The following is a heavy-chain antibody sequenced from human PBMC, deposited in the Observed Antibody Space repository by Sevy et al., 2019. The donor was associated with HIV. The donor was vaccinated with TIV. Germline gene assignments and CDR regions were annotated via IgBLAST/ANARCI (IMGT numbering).Heavy chain of an antibody. CDR1: GFTFSTYW. CDR3: ARGFRDV. J-gene: IGHJ6*04. CDR2: IAGDGSGT. Sequence: GGSLRLSCAASGFTFSTYWMHWVRQVPGKGLVWVSRIAGDGSGTSYADSVKGRFTISRDNAKNTLYLQMNSLRAEDTAVYYCARGFRDVWGKGTTVTVSS. V-gene: IGHV3-74*01.